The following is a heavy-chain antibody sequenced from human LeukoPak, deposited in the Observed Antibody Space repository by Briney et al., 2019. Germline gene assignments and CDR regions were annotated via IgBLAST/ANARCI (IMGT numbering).Heavy chain of an antibody. V-gene: IGHV4-34*01. CDR3: ARASRGLPKWFDP. Sequence: SETLSLTCAVYGGSFSGYYWGWIRQPPGKGLEWIGEINHSGSTNYNPSLKSRVTISVGTSKNQFSLKLSSVTAADTAVYYCARASRGLPKWFDPWGQGTLVTVSS. CDR2: INHSGST. D-gene: IGHD2-15*01. J-gene: IGHJ5*02. CDR1: GGSFSGYY.